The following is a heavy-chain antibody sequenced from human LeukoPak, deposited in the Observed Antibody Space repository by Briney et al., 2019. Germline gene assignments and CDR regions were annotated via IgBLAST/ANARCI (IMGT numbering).Heavy chain of an antibody. CDR1: GYTFTSYG. Sequence: ASVKVSCKASGYTFTSYGINWVRQATGQGLEWMGWMNPNSGNTGYAQKFQGRVTMTRNTSISTAYMELSSLRSEDTAVYYCARAIDTAMVSGIRYFDYWGQGTLVTVSS. V-gene: IGHV1-8*02. D-gene: IGHD5-18*01. J-gene: IGHJ4*02. CDR2: MNPNSGNT. CDR3: ARAIDTAMVSGIRYFDY.